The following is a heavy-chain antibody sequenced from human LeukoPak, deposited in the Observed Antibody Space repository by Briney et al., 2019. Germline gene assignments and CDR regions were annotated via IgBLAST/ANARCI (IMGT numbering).Heavy chain of an antibody. D-gene: IGHD7-27*01. CDR3: ARDLHLGWFDS. V-gene: IGHV4-59*01. J-gene: IGHJ5*01. Sequence: KPSETLSLTCTVSGDSINSYYWNWIRQPPGKGLEWIGYIHYGGNTNYHPSLKSRVNISLDTSRKFFSLNLSSVTAADTAVYYCARDLHLGWFDSWGQGTLVHVSS. CDR2: IHYGGNT. CDR1: GDSINSYY.